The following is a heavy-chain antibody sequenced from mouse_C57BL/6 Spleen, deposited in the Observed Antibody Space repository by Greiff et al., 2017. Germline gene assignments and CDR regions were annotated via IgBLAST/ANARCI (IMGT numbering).Heavy chain of an antibody. CDR1: GYTFTDYY. Sequence: VQLQQSGPELVQPGASVKISCKASGYTFTDYYMNWVKQSPGKSLEWIGDINPNNGGTSYNQKFKGKATLTVYKSSSTAYMELRSLTSEDSAVYYCTRDGFAYWGQGTLVTVSA. J-gene: IGHJ3*01. CDR2: INPNNGGT. V-gene: IGHV1-26*01. CDR3: TRDGFAY.